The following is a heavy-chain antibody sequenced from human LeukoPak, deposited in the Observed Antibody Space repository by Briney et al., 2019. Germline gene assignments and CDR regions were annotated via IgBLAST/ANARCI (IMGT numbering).Heavy chain of an antibody. CDR1: GGSFSGYY. CDR3: ARAPDSREGMDV. D-gene: IGHD3-22*01. Sequence: KPSETLSLTCAVYGGSFSGYYWSWIRQPPGKGLEWIGEINHSGSTNYNPSLKSRVTIPVDTSKNQFSLKLSSVTAADTAVYYCARAPDSREGMDVWGQGTTVTVSS. J-gene: IGHJ6*02. V-gene: IGHV4-34*01. CDR2: INHSGST.